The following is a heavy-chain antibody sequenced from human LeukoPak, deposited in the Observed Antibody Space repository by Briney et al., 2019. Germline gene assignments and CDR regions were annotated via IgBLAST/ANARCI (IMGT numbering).Heavy chain of an antibody. Sequence: GGSLRLSCAASGFTFSSYAMHWVRQAPGKGLEWVAVISYDGSNKYYADSVKGRFTISRDNAKESLYLQLNSLRAEDTAVYYCASGYSSGWYSVSWGQGTQVTVSS. V-gene: IGHV3-30*04. CDR3: ASGYSSGWYSVS. J-gene: IGHJ5*02. D-gene: IGHD6-19*01. CDR1: GFTFSSYA. CDR2: ISYDGSNK.